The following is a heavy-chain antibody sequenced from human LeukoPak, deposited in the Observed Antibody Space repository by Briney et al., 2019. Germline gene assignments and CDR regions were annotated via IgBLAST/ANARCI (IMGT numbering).Heavy chain of an antibody. CDR3: ARVDYVPSYYCYYMDV. CDR2: ISAYNGNR. V-gene: IGHV1-18*01. CDR1: GYTFTSYG. Sequence: ASVKVSCKASGYTFTSYGISWVRQAPGQGLEWMGWISAYNGNRNHAQKLQGRVTMTTDTSTSTAYMELRSLRSDDTAVYYCARVDYVPSYYCYYMDVWGKGTTVTVSS. J-gene: IGHJ6*03. D-gene: IGHD4/OR15-4a*01.